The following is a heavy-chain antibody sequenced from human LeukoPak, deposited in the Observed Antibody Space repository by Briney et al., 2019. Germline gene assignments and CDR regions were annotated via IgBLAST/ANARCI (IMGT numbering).Heavy chain of an antibody. V-gene: IGHV3-9*01. D-gene: IGHD2-2*01. CDR2: ISWNSGSI. Sequence: GRSLRLSCAASGFTFDDYAMHWVRQAPGKGLEWVSGISWNSGSIGYADSVKGRFTISRDNAKNSLYLQMNSLRAEDTALYYCATLRPAAPRPDQGAFDIWGQGTMVTVSS. J-gene: IGHJ3*02. CDR3: ATLRPAAPRPDQGAFDI. CDR1: GFTFDDYA.